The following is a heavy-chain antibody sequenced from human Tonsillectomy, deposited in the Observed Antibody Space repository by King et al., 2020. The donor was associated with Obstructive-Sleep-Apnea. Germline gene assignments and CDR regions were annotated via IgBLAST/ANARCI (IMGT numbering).Heavy chain of an antibody. V-gene: IGHV3-30*04. CDR3: ARGSITIFGVVIQTYYYGMDV. J-gene: IGHJ6*02. CDR2: ISYDGSNK. D-gene: IGHD3-3*01. CDR1: GFTFSSYA. Sequence: VQLVESGGGVVQPGRSLRLSCAASGFTFSSYAMHWVRQAPGKGLEWVAVISYDGSNKYYADSVKGRFTISRDNSKNTLYLQMNSLRAEDTAVYYCARGSITIFGVVIQTYYYGMDVWGQGTTVTVSS.